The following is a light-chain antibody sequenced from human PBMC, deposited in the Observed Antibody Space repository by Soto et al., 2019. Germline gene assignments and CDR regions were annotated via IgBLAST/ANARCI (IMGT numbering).Light chain of an antibody. V-gene: IGLV1-47*01. CDR3: ATWDDTLSGPV. Sequence: QSVLTQPPSASETPGQRVTISCSGSTSNIGNNYLYWYQQLPGAAPRLLIYRNDKRPTGVPDRFSGSKAGTSASLAISGLRSEDEADYHCATWDDTLSGPVFGGGTKLTVL. CDR1: TSNIGNNY. J-gene: IGLJ2*01. CDR2: RND.